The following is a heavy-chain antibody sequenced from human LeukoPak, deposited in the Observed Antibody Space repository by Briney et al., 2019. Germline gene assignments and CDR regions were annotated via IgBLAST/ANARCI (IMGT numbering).Heavy chain of an antibody. D-gene: IGHD3-22*01. CDR3: ARDYYYDSSGSPFDY. CDR1: GFTLSSYG. CDR2: IWYDGSNK. V-gene: IGHV3-33*01. J-gene: IGHJ4*02. Sequence: GGSLRLSCAASGFTLSSYGMHWVRQAPGKGLEWVAVIWYDGSNKYYADSVKGRFTISRDNSKNTLYLQMNSLRAEDTAVYYCARDYYYDSSGSPFDYWGQGTLVTVSS.